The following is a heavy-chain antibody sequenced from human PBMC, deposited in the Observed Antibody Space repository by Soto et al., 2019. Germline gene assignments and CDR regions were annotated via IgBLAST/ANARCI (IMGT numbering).Heavy chain of an antibody. CDR2: IYYSGST. V-gene: IGHV4-31*03. D-gene: IGHD2-2*02. CDR1: GGSISSGGYY. J-gene: IGHJ6*02. CDR3: ARDSVVVPAAIIGDGYYYYYYGMDV. Sequence: QVQLQESGPGLVKPSQTLSLTCTVSGGSISSGGYYWSWIRQHPGKGLEWIGYIYYSGSTYYNPSLKSRVTISVDTSKNQFSLKLSSVTAADTAVYYCARDSVVVPAAIIGDGYYYYYYGMDVWGQGTTVTVSS.